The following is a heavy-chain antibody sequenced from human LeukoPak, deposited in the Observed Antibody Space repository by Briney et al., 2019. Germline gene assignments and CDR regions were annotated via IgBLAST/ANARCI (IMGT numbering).Heavy chain of an antibody. CDR2: SYTSGST. CDR3: ARASPPFGELPDY. V-gene: IGHV4-61*02. CDR1: GGSISSGSYY. Sequence: PSETLSLTCTVSGGSISSGSYYWSWIRQPAGKGLEWIGRSYTSGSTSYNPSLKSRVTISVDTSKNQFSLKLSSVTAADTAVYYCARASPPFGELPDYWGQGTLVTVSS. J-gene: IGHJ4*02. D-gene: IGHD3-10*01.